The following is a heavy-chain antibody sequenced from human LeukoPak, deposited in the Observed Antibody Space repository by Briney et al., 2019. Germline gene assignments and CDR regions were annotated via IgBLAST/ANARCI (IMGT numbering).Heavy chain of an antibody. CDR2: INWNGDST. CDR3: AREVATTDNYYYMDV. CDR1: GFTFDDYG. Sequence: PGGSLRLSCAASGFTFDDYGMSWVRQAPGEGLEWVSGINWNGDSTNYADSVKGRFTISRDNAKNFLYLQMNSLRAEDTALYYCAREVATTDNYYYMDVWGKGTTVTVYS. V-gene: IGHV3-20*04. J-gene: IGHJ6*03. D-gene: IGHD5-12*01.